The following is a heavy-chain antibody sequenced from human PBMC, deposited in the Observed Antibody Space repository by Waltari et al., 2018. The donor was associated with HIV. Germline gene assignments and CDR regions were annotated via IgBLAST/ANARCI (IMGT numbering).Heavy chain of an antibody. V-gene: IGHV1-46*03. Sequence: QVQLVQSGAEVKKPGASVKVSCKASGYTFTSYYMHWVRQAPGQGLEWMGIRNPSGGSTSYEQRVQGRVTMTRDTFTITVYMVLGGLRSEDTAVYYCARAGWGDRYIVGATDYWGQGTLVTVSS. J-gene: IGHJ4*02. CDR2: RNPSGGST. CDR1: GYTFTSYY. D-gene: IGHD1-26*01. CDR3: ARAGWGDRYIVGATDY.